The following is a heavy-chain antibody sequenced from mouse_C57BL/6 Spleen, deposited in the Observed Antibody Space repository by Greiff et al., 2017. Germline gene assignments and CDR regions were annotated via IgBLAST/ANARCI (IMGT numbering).Heavy chain of an antibody. D-gene: IGHD1-1*01. Sequence: QVQLQQPGAELVRPGSSVKLSCKASGYTFTSYWMHWVKQRPIQGLEWIGNIDPSDSETHYNQKFKDKATLTVDKSSSTAYMQLSSLTSEDSAVYYCARFEGGFGRRGSSYAWFAGWGQGALVTVSA. J-gene: IGHJ3*01. V-gene: IGHV1-52*01. CDR2: IDPSDSET. CDR1: GYTFTSYW. CDR3: ARFEGGFGRRGSSYAWFAG.